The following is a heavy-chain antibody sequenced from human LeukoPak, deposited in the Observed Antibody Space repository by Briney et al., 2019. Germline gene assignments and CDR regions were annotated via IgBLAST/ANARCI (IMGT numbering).Heavy chain of an antibody. CDR3: ARETDTGIARDFDY. Sequence: ASVKVSCKASGYPFTKFGISWVRQAPGQGLEWMGWISAYNGNTNYAQKLQGRVTMTTDTSTSTAYMELRSLRSDDTAVYYCARETDTGIARDFDYWGQGTLVTVSS. V-gene: IGHV1-18*01. J-gene: IGHJ4*02. CDR1: GYPFTKFG. CDR2: ISAYNGNT. D-gene: IGHD6-13*01.